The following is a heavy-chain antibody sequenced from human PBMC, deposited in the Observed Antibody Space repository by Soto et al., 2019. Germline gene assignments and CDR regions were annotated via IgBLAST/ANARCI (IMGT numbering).Heavy chain of an antibody. CDR3: ARDNSVADLGWWFDP. Sequence: QVQMVQSGAEVKKPGASVKISCKASGFTFSIYYMHWVRQAPGQGLEWMGIINPSGGTGLAQKFQGRVTMTKDTSTNTVYMELSSLRSEDTAIYYCARDNSVADLGWWFDPWGQRTLVTVSS. CDR2: INPSGGT. V-gene: IGHV1-46*03. CDR1: GFTFSIYY. D-gene: IGHD2-15*01. J-gene: IGHJ5*02.